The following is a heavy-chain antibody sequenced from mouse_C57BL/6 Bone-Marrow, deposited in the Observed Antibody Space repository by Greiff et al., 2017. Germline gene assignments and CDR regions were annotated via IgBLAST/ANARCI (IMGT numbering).Heavy chain of an antibody. Sequence: QVQLQQSGPELVKPGASVTISCKASGYAFSSSWMNWVKQRPGKGLEWIGRIYPGDGDTNYNGKFKGKATLTADTSSSTAYMQLSSLTSEDSAVYFCARCPLLRRCNFDVWGTGTAVTVTA. CDR3: ARCPLLRRCNFDV. CDR2: IYPGDGDT. D-gene: IGHD1-1*01. V-gene: IGHV1-82*01. CDR1: GYAFSSSW. J-gene: IGHJ1*03.